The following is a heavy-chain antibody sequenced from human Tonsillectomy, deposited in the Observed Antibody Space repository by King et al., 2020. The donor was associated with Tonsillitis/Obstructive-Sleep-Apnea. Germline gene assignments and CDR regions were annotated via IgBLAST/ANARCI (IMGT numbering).Heavy chain of an antibody. CDR2: IKYSGST. V-gene: IGHV4-59*08. Sequence: VQLQESGPGLVKPSETLSLTCTVSGGSISSYYWNWIRQPPGKGLEWVGYIKYSGSTKYNHSLKSRVTISVDTSKNQFYLRLSSVTAADTAVYYCARQTVSVTGTLRTSDIWGQGTMVTVSS. CDR3: ARQTVSVTGTLRTSDI. D-gene: IGHD4-11*01. CDR1: GGSISSYY. J-gene: IGHJ3*02.